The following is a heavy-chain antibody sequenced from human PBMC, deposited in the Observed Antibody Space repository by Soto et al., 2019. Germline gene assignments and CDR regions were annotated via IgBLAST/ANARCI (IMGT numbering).Heavy chain of an antibody. CDR2: IHYSGST. CDR1: GGSISSYY. J-gene: IGHJ4*02. Sequence: SETLSLTCTVSGGSISSYYWSWIRQPPGKGLEYIGYIHYSGSTNYKPSLRSRVTISVDTSKNQFSLKLSSVTAADTAVYYCPRHWTGLAYWXQGTLVTVSS. D-gene: IGHD2-8*02. V-gene: IGHV4-59*08. CDR3: PRHWTGLAY.